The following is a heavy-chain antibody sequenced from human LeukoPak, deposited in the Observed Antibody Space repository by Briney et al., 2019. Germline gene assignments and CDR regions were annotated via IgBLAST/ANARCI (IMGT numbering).Heavy chain of an antibody. CDR3: AKAGQDYYDSSGYFLYRVGYYFDY. CDR2: ISGSGGST. V-gene: IGHV3-23*01. J-gene: IGHJ4*02. Sequence: GGSLRLSCAASGFTFSSYAMSWVRQAPGKGLEWVSPISGSGGSTYYANSVKGRFTISRYNSKYTLYLQMTSLRAEDTAVYYCAKAGQDYYDSSGYFLYRVGYYFDYWGQGTLVTVSS. D-gene: IGHD3-22*01. CDR1: GFTFSSYA.